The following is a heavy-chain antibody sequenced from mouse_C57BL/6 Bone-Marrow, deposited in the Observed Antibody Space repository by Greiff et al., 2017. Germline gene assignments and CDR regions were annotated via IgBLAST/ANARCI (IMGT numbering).Heavy chain of an antibody. D-gene: IGHD2-5*01. CDR2: INPNYGTT. CDR3: ASSGYINSYYAMDY. V-gene: IGHV1-39*01. CDR1: GYSFTDYN. J-gene: IGHJ4*01. Sequence: LVESGPELVKPGASVKISCKASGYSFTDYNMNWVKQSNGKSLEWIGVINPNYGTTNYNQKFKGKATLTVDQSSSTAYLQLNSLTSEDSAVYYWASSGYINSYYAMDYWGQGTSVTVSS.